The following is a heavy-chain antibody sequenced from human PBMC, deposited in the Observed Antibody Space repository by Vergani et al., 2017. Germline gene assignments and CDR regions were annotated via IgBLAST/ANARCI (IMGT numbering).Heavy chain of an antibody. Sequence: VQLVESGGGVVQPGGSLRLSCAASGFTFSSYSMNWVRQAPGKGLEWVSSISSSSSYIYYADSVKGRFTNSRDNSKNMLYLQMNSLRAEDTAVYYCARLSYDTTPYLQGGYDCWGQGTLVSVSS. CDR3: ARLSYDTTPYLQGGYDC. V-gene: IGHV3-21*04. CDR1: GFTFSSYS. D-gene: IGHD3-22*01. CDR2: ISSSSSYI. J-gene: IGHJ4*02.